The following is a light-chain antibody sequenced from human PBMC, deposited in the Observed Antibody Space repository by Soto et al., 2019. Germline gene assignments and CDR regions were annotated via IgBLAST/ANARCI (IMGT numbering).Light chain of an antibody. CDR3: QQYNSYSQT. Sequence: DIQMTQSPSTLSASVGDRVTITCRASQSISSWLDWYQKKPGKAPKLLIYKASSLESGVPSRLRGSGYGTELTITISSMKNDDFETYYCQQYNSYSQTFGQGTKVDIK. CDR2: KAS. J-gene: IGKJ1*01. V-gene: IGKV1-5*03. CDR1: QSISSW.